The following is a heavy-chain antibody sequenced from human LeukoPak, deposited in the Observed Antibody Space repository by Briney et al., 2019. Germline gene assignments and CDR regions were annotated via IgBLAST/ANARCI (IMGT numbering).Heavy chain of an antibody. D-gene: IGHD3-9*01. CDR1: GFTFSSYG. V-gene: IGHV3-33*01. J-gene: IGHJ6*04. Sequence: PGRSLRLSCAASGFTFSSYGMHWVRQAPGKGLEWVAVIWYDGSNKYYADSVKGRFTISRDNSKNTLYLQMNSLRAEDTAVYYCERDLRYCMDVWGKGTTVTVSS. CDR3: ERDLRYCMDV. CDR2: IWYDGSNK.